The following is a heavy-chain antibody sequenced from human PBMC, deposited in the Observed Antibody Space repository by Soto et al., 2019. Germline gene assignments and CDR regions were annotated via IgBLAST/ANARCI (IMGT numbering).Heavy chain of an antibody. V-gene: IGHV4-61*05. Sequence: SETLSLTCTVSGGSISSSGYYWGWIRQPPGKGLEWIGYIYYSGSTNYNPSLKSRVTISVDTSKNQFSLKLSSVTAADTAVYYCASSYSSGWSNPYYFDYWGQGTLVTVSS. CDR3: ASSYSSGWSNPYYFDY. D-gene: IGHD6-19*01. CDR1: GGSISSSGYY. J-gene: IGHJ4*02. CDR2: IYYSGST.